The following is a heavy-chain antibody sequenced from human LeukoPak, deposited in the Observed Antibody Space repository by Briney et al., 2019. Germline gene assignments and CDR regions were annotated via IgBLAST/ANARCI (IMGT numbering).Heavy chain of an antibody. D-gene: IGHD6-19*01. CDR1: GGSISSYY. J-gene: IGHJ4*02. V-gene: IGHV4-4*07. CDR3: ARVGSSGWYTVFDY. CDR2: ISTSGSA. Sequence: SETLSLTCTVSGGSISSYYWSWIRQPAGKGLESIGHISTSGSANYNPSLKSRVTMSVDTSKNQFSLKLSSVTAADTAVYYCARVGSSGWYTVFDYWGQGTLVTVSS.